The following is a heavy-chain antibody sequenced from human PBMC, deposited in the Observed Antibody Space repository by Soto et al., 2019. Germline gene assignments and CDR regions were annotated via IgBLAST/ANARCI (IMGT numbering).Heavy chain of an antibody. CDR1: VGPTSIGGYS. Sequence: SETLPLTCAIYVGPTSIGGYSRSWIRQPPGKGLEWIGYIYHSGSTYYNPCLKSRVSISVDRSKNQFSLKLRSVTAADTAVYYCARGNSSSSPSALIAFDIWGQGTMVTVSS. V-gene: IGHV4-30-2*01. D-gene: IGHD6-13*01. J-gene: IGHJ3*02. CDR3: ARGNSSSSPSALIAFDI. CDR2: IYHSGST.